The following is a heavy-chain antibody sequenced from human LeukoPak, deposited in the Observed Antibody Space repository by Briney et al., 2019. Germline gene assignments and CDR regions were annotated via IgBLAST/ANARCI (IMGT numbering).Heavy chain of an antibody. CDR3: AREVRSGWYQTAYYFDY. CDR1: GGSISSSNW. V-gene: IGHV4-4*02. Sequence: SETLSLTCAVSGGSISSSNWWSWVRQPPGKGLEWIGEIYHSGSTNYNPSLKSRVTISVDKSKNQFSLKLSSVTAADTAVYYCAREVRSGWYQTAYYFDYWGQGTPVTVSS. D-gene: IGHD6-19*01. J-gene: IGHJ4*02. CDR2: IYHSGST.